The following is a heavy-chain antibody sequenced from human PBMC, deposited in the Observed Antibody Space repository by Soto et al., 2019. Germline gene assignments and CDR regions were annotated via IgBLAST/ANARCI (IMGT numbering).Heavy chain of an antibody. CDR1: CGSISSGGYY. D-gene: IGHD6-13*01. J-gene: IGHJ1*01. V-gene: IGHV4-31*03. Sequence: SETLSLTCTVSCGSISSGGYYWSCIRQHPGKGLEWIGYIYYSGSTYYNPSLKSRVTISVDTSKNQFSLKLSSVTAADTAVYYCARVVIARRVFQDWGQGTLVTVSS. CDR2: IYYSGST. CDR3: ARVVIARRVFQD.